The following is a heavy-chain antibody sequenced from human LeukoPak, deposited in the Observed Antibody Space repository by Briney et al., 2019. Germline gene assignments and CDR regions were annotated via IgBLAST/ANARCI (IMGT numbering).Heavy chain of an antibody. D-gene: IGHD4-17*01. Sequence: KPSETLSLTCTVSGYSISSGYYWGWIRQPPGKGLEWIGSIYHSGSTYYNPSLKSRVTISVDTSKNKFSLKLSSVTAADTAVYYCARSSGGDTTFDYWGQGTLVTVSS. CDR1: GYSISSGYY. V-gene: IGHV4-38-2*02. J-gene: IGHJ4*02. CDR2: IYHSGST. CDR3: ARSSGGDTTFDY.